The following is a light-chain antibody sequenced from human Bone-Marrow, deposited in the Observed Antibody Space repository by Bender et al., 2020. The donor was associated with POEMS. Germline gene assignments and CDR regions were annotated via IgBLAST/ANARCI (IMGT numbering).Light chain of an antibody. CDR3: AAWDDSRSGPYV. Sequence: QSVLTQPPSASGTPGQRVTISCSGSSSNVGSNYVSWYQRLPGTAPKLLIYKDNQRPSGVPDRFSGSKSDTSASLAISGIRSEDEGYYFCAAWDDSRSGPYVFGTGTTVSVL. J-gene: IGLJ1*01. CDR2: KDN. CDR1: SSNVGSNY. V-gene: IGLV1-47*01.